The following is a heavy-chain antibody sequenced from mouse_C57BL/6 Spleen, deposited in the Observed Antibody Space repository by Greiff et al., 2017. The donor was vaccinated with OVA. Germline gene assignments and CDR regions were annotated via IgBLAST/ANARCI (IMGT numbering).Heavy chain of an antibody. D-gene: IGHD1-1*01. V-gene: IGHV5-6*01. CDR3: ARHQSDYYYGSSYWYFDV. Sequence: EVKLVESGGDLVKPGGSLKLSCAASGFTFSSYGMSWVRQTPDKRLEWVATISSGGSYTYYPESVKGRFTISRDNAKNTLYMQMSSLKSEDTSMYYCARHQSDYYYGSSYWYFDVWGTGTTVTVSS. CDR2: ISSGGSYT. J-gene: IGHJ1*03. CDR1: GFTFSSYG.